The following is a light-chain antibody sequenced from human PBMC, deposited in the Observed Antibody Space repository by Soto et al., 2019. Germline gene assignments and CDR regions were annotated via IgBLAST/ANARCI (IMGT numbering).Light chain of an antibody. J-gene: IGLJ1*01. CDR2: EVS. CDR1: SSDVGGYNY. Sequence: QSVLTQPPSASGSPGQSVTISCTGTSSDVGGYNYVSWYQQHPGKAPKLMIDEVSKRPSGVPDRFSGSKSGNTASLTVSGLQAEDEADYYCSSYAGSNNRVFGTGTKLTVL. CDR3: SSYAGSNNRV. V-gene: IGLV2-8*01.